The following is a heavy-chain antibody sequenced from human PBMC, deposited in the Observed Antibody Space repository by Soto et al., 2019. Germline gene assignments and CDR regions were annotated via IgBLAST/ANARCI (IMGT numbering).Heavy chain of an antibody. V-gene: IGHV4-30-4*01. D-gene: IGHD3-22*01. Sequence: SESPYIRCTVSVGSMRGAEYDWTWIRQPPGQGLEWVGYIYDSATYYNPSLKSRVNISVDTSKNQFSLKLSSVTAADTALYYCARGGYESTGYYYYFDFWGQGILVSLSS. J-gene: IGHJ4*02. CDR1: VGSMRGAEYD. CDR3: ARGGYESTGYYYYFDF. CDR2: IYDSAT.